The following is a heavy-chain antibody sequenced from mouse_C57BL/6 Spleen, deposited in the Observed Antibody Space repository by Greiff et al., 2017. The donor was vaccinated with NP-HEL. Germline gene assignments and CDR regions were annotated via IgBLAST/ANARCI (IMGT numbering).Heavy chain of an antibody. J-gene: IGHJ2*01. D-gene: IGHD1-1*01. CDR2: IRLKSDNYAT. Sequence: EVKLEESGGGLVQPGGSMKLSCVASGFTFSNYWMNWVRQSPEKGLEWVAQIRLKSDNYATHYAESVKGRITISRDDSKIRVYLQMNNLRAEDTGVYYCTGDYYGSSYYFDYWGQGTTLTVSS. CDR1: GFTFSNYW. CDR3: TGDYYGSSYYFDY. V-gene: IGHV6-3*01.